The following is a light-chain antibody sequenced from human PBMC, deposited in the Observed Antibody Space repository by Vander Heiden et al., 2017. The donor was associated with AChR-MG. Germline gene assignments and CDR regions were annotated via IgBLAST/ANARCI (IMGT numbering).Light chain of an antibody. Sequence: SYVLTQPPPVSVAPGQPARITCEGNNIGSRSVHGYQHKSGQAPVLVVYDDSDRPSGIPERFSGSNSGNTATLTISRVEAGHEADFYCQVWDNDSDQGVFGTGTTVTVL. CDR2: DDS. J-gene: IGLJ1*01. V-gene: IGLV3-21*02. CDR1: NIGSRS. CDR3: QVWDNDSDQGV.